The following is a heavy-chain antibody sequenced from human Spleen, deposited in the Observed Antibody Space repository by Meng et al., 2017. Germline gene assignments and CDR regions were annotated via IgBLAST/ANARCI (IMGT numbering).Heavy chain of an antibody. CDR1: GFTFSSYA. Sequence: GGSLRLSCAASGFTFSSYAMHWVRQAPGKGLEWVAVISYDGSNKYYADSVKGRFTISRDNSKNTLYLQMNSPRAEDTAVYYCARDLRGSGWLTAYYYYYYGMDVWGQGTTVTVS. D-gene: IGHD6-19*01. J-gene: IGHJ6*02. CDR3: ARDLRGSGWLTAYYYYYYGMDV. V-gene: IGHV3-30*04. CDR2: ISYDGSNK.